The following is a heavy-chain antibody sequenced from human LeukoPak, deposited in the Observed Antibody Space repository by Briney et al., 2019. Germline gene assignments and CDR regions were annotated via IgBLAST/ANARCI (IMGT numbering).Heavy chain of an antibody. CDR1: GYTLTELS. D-gene: IGHD2-2*01. CDR3: ATVSTAVPAALEFDP. V-gene: IGHV1-24*01. J-gene: IGHJ5*02. CDR2: FDPEDGET. Sequence: ASVKVSFKVSGYTLTELSMHWVRQAPGKGLEWMGGFDPEDGETIYAQKFQGRVTMTEDTSTDTAYMELSSLRSEDTAVYYCATVSTAVPAALEFDPWGQGTLVTVSS.